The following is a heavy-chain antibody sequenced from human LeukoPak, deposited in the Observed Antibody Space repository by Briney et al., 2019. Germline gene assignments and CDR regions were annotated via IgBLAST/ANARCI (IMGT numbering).Heavy chain of an antibody. V-gene: IGHV3-23*01. Sequence: GGSLRLSCAASGFTFSSYTMSWVRQAPEKGLEWVSTITPSDGNTYYADSVKGRFTVSRDNSKNTLFLQMNSLRAEDTAVYYCAKDGGLWVSAHWGDSWGRGTLVTVSS. CDR2: ITPSDGNT. CDR1: GFTFSSYT. J-gene: IGHJ4*02. CDR3: AKDGGLWVSAHWGDS. D-gene: IGHD7-27*01.